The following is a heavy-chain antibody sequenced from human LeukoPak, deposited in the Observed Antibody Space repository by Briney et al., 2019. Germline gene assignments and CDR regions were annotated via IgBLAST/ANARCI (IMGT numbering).Heavy chain of an antibody. D-gene: IGHD1-26*01. CDR1: QLSFRNSA. Sequence: GGSLRLSCVASQLSFRNSAIHWVRQPPGKGLEYVSVISSSGRITYYADSVKGRFTISRDNSKNTVYLQMGSLRGEDTAVYYCTRDGGSFCDFDYWSQGALVTVSS. J-gene: IGHJ4*02. CDR2: ISSSGRIT. CDR3: TRDGGSFCDFDY. V-gene: IGHV3-64*02.